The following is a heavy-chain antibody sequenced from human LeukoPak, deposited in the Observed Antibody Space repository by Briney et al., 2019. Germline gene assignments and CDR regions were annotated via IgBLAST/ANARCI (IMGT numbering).Heavy chain of an antibody. D-gene: IGHD7-27*01. J-gene: IGHJ4*02. CDR2: IIPILGIA. CDR1: GGTFSSYA. Sequence: GASVKVSCKASGGTFSSYAISWVRQAPGQGLEWMGRIIPILGIANYAQKFQGRVTITADKSTSTAYMELSSLRSEDTAVYYCARVSLGIYYFDYWGQGTLVTVSP. V-gene: IGHV1-69*04. CDR3: ARVSLGIYYFDY.